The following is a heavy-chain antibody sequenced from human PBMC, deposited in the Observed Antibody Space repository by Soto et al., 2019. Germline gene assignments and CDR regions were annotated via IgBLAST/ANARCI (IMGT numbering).Heavy chain of an antibody. Sequence: GGSLRLSCAASGFTFSSYWMHWVRQAPGKGLVWVSRINSDGSSTSYADSVKGRFTISRDNAKNTLYLQMNSLRAEETAVYYCARGKSRLTGTIATDAFDIWGQGTMVT. V-gene: IGHV3-74*01. J-gene: IGHJ3*02. CDR1: GFTFSSYW. CDR2: INSDGSST. D-gene: IGHD1-20*01. CDR3: ARGKSRLTGTIATDAFDI.